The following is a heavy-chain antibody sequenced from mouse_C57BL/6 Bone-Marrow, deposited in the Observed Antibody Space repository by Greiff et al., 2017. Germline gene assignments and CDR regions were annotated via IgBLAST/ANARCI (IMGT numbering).Heavy chain of an antibody. CDR1: GYTFTSYW. V-gene: IGHV1-59*01. D-gene: IGHD1-1*01. J-gene: IGHJ4*01. CDR2: IDPSNSYT. Sequence: QVQLQQPGAELVRPGTSVKLSCKASGYTFTSYWMHWVKQGPGQGLEWIGGIDPSNSYTNYNQKFKGKATLTVDPSSSTAYMQLSSLTSEDSAVYYCARGYYLGYYYAMDYWGQGTSVTVSS. CDR3: ARGYYLGYYYAMDY.